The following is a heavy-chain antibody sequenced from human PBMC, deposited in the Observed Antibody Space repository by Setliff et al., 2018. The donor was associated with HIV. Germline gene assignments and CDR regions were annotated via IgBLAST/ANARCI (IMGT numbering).Heavy chain of an antibody. CDR1: GGSISSETFS. CDR2: IYTSGST. CDR3: ARQPLYNDYDWRSYYFDY. Sequence: TLSLTCTVSGGSISSETFSWNWIRQPAGKGLEWIGRIYTSGSTNYNPSLKSRVTIPVDTSNNQFSLKLSSVIAADTAVYYCARQPLYNDYDWRSYYFDYWGQGSLVTVSS. J-gene: IGHJ4*02. D-gene: IGHD5-12*01. V-gene: IGHV4-61*02.